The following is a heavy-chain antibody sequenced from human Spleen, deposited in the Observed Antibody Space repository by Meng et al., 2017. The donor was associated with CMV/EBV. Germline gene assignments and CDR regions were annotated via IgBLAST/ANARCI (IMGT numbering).Heavy chain of an antibody. CDR3: ARDSSGYDRPPFDY. CDR1: GYTFTGYY. V-gene: IGHV1-2*02. CDR2: INPNSGGT. Sequence: GAEGKKPGDSVKVSCKASGYTFTGYYMHWVRQAPGQGLEWMGWINPNSGGTNYAQKFQGRVTMTRDTSISTAYMELSRLRSDDTAVYYCARDSSGYDRPPFDYWGQGTLVTVSS. J-gene: IGHJ4*02. D-gene: IGHD5-12*01.